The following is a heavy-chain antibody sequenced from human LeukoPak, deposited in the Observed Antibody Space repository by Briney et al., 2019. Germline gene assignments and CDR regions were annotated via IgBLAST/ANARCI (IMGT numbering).Heavy chain of an antibody. D-gene: IGHD6-6*01. CDR2: MNPNSGNT. CDR1: GYTFTSYD. Sequence: ASVKVSCKASGYTFTSYDINWVRQATGQGLEWMGWMNPNSGNTGYAQKFQGRVTITRNTSISAAYMELSSLRSEDTAVYYCVRVYSSSRHAFDIWGQGTMVTVSS. CDR3: VRVYSSSRHAFDI. V-gene: IGHV1-8*03. J-gene: IGHJ3*02.